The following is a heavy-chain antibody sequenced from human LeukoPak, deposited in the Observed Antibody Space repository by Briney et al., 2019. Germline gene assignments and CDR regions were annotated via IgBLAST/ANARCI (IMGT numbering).Heavy chain of an antibody. D-gene: IGHD6-13*01. Sequence: ASVTVSCKASGYTFTSYDINWVRQAPGQGLEWMGWMNPNSGNTGYAQKFQGRVTMTRNTSISTAYMELSSLRSEDTAVYYCARSIVAAAGTRHYDYWGQGTLVTVSS. CDR2: MNPNSGNT. V-gene: IGHV1-8*01. J-gene: IGHJ4*02. CDR3: ARSIVAAAGTRHYDY. CDR1: GYTFTSYD.